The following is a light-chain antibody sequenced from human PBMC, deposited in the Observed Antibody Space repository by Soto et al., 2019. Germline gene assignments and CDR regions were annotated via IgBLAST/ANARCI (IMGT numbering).Light chain of an antibody. J-gene: IGLJ1*01. Sequence: QSVLTQPASVSGSPGQSITISCTGTSSDVGGYYYVSRYQQHPGRAPKLMIYEVSNRPSGVSNRFSGSKSGNTASLTISGLQAEDGADYYCSSYTSSSTPLYVFGTGTKVTVL. CDR2: EVS. V-gene: IGLV2-14*01. CDR3: SSYTSSSTPLYV. CDR1: SSDVGGYYY.